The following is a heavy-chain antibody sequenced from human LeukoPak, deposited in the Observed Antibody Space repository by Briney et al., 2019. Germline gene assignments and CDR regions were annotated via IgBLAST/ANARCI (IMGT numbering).Heavy chain of an antibody. V-gene: IGHV6-1*01. CDR1: GDSVSSKSAA. D-gene: IGHD5-24*01. CDR2: TYYRSKLYT. Sequence: SQTLSLTCAISGDSVSSKSAAWNWIRQSPSRGLEWLGRTYYRSKLYTDYALSVKSRITINPDTSKNQFSLQLNSVTPEDTAVYYCARARWLQWGSDYWGQGTLVTVSS. J-gene: IGHJ4*02. CDR3: ARARWLQWGSDY.